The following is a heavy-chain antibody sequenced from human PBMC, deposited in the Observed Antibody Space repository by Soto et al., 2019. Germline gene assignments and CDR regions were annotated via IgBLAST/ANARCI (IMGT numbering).Heavy chain of an antibody. CDR3: ARGKTPPYYGSGRNYYGMDV. J-gene: IGHJ6*02. V-gene: IGHV1-8*01. Sequence: WAAVKVSCKASGYTFTSYDINWVRQATGQGLEWMGWMNPNSGNTGYAQKFQGRVTMTRNTSISTAYMELSSLRSEDTAVYYCARGKTPPYYGSGRNYYGMDVWGQGTTVTVSS. D-gene: IGHD3-10*01. CDR2: MNPNSGNT. CDR1: GYTFTSYD.